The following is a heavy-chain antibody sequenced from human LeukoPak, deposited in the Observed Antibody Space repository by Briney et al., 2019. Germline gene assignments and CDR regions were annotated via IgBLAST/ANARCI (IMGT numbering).Heavy chain of an antibody. CDR1: GGPISNKY. V-gene: IGHV4-59*01. Sequence: SETLSLTCTVSGGPISNKYWSWIRQPPGKGLEWIGYIYYSGNTNYNPSLKSRVTILVDTSKNQVSLKLSSVTAADTAVYFCARDWGVGGRPGYMDVWGKGTTVTVSS. CDR3: ARDWGVGGRPGYMDV. D-gene: IGHD6-6*01. J-gene: IGHJ6*03. CDR2: IYYSGNT.